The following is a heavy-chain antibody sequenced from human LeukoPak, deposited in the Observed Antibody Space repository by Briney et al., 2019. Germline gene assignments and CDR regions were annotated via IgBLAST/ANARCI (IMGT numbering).Heavy chain of an antibody. J-gene: IGHJ4*02. V-gene: IGHV3-21*01. Sequence: PGGSLRLSCAASGFTFSTYSMNWVRQAPGKGLEWVSSISSSSSYIYYADSVKGRFTTSRDNAKNSLHLQMSSLRVEDTALYYCVRDQGAPDYWGQGALLTVSS. CDR1: GFTFSTYS. CDR3: VRDQGAPDY. CDR2: ISSSSSYI. D-gene: IGHD1-26*01.